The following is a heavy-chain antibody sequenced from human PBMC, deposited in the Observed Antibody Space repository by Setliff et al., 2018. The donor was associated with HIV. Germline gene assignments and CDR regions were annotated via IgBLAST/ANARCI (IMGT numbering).Heavy chain of an antibody. CDR2: INHSGST. CDR3: ARVGWDYYDSSGVGEFDY. Sequence: PSETLSLTCTVSGGSISSSSYYWGWIRQPPGKGLEWIGSINHSGSTNYNPSLKRRVTISVDTSKNQFSLKLSSVTAADTAVYYCARVGWDYYDSSGVGEFDYWGQGTLVTVSS. V-gene: IGHV4-39*07. D-gene: IGHD3-22*01. CDR1: GGSISSSSYY. J-gene: IGHJ4*02.